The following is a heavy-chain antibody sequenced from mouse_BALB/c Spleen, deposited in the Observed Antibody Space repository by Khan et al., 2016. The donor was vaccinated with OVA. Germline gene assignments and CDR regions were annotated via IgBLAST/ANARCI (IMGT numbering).Heavy chain of an antibody. CDR2: VSTGGHSP. D-gene: IGHD1-1*01. V-gene: IGHV5-6*01. CDR1: GFTFSTYG. J-gene: IGHJ3*01. Sequence: EVQGVESGGDVVKPGGSLKLSCAASGFTFSTYGMSWVRQTPDKRLEWVATVSTGGHSPYYPDPVKGRFTISRDHAKNTLYLHMSSLKSEDTAMFYWSRLASYYTISGFASWGQGTLVTVSA. CDR3: SRLASYYTISGFAS.